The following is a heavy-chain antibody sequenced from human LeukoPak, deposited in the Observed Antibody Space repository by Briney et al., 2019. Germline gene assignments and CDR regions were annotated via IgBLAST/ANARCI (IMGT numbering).Heavy chain of an antibody. CDR2: INPNSGVT. CDR3: APSPNWPTFYFDY. V-gene: IGHV1-2*02. Sequence: ASVKVSCEASGYTFTGYNMHWVRQAPGQGLEWMGWINPNSGVTNYAQKFQGRVTMTRDTSINTAYMDLSSLRSDDTAVYYCAPSPNWPTFYFDYWGQGTLVTVSP. D-gene: IGHD7-27*01. CDR1: GYTFTGYN. J-gene: IGHJ4*02.